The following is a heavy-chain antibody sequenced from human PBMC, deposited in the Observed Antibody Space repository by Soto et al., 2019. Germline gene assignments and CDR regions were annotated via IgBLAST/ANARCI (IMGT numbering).Heavy chain of an antibody. V-gene: IGHV3-13*01. CDR3: ARDRTGRNWFDP. D-gene: IGHD1-1*01. CDR2: IGTAGDT. J-gene: IGHJ5*02. Sequence: EVQLVESGGGLVQPGGSLRLSCAASGFTFSSYDMHWVRQATGKGLEWVSAIGTAGDTYYPGSVKGRFTISRENAKNSLYLQMTSLRAGDTAVYYCARDRTGRNWFDPWGQGTLVTVSS. CDR1: GFTFSSYD.